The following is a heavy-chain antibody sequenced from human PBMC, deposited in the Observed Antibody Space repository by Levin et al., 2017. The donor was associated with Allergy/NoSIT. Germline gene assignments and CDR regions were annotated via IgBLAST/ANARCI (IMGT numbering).Heavy chain of an antibody. CDR3: AGTLDGHAGGHFDY. D-gene: IGHD5-24*01. CDR2: ISAYNGNT. CDR1: GYTFTSYG. J-gene: IGHJ4*02. V-gene: IGHV1-18*01. Sequence: ASVKVSCKASGYTFTSYGISWVRQAPGQGLEWMGWISAYNGNTNYAQKLQGRVTMTTDTSTSTAYMELRSLRSDDTAVYYCAGTLDGHAGGHFDYWGQGTLVTVSS.